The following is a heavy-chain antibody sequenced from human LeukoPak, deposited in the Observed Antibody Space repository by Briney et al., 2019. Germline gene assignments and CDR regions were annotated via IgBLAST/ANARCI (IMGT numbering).Heavy chain of an antibody. J-gene: IGHJ3*01. CDR3: ARDVQLGNEARDV. CDR1: GDSVSSNTAA. V-gene: IGHV6-1*01. CDR2: TYYRSKWYN. Sequence: SQTLSLTCVISGDSVSSNTAAWDWIRQSPSRGLEWLGRTYYRSKWYNEYAVSVRSRITSNPDTSKNQFSLQLNSVTPEDTAVYYCARDVQLGNEARDVWGQGTLVTVSS. D-gene: IGHD1-1*01.